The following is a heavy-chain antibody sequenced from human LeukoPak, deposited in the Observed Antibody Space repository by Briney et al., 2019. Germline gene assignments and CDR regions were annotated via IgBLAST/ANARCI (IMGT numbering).Heavy chain of an antibody. CDR1: GGTFSSYA. CDR2: IIPIFGTA. V-gene: IGHV1-69*13. D-gene: IGHD6-19*01. J-gene: IGHJ4*02. Sequence: SVKVSCKASGGTFSSYAISWVRQAPGQGLEWMGGIIPIFGTANYAQKFQGRVTITADESTSTAYMELSSLRSEDTAVYYCARVEHYSSGWCGGHYWGQGTLVTVSS. CDR3: ARVEHYSSGWCGGHY.